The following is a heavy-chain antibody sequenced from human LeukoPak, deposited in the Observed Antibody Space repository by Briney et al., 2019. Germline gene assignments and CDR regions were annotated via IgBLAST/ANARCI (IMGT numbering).Heavy chain of an antibody. D-gene: IGHD3-22*01. J-gene: IGHJ4*02. CDR3: VRLRRNSDTSGYYYYYDY. Sequence: GGSLRLSCAASGYTFSSFSINWVRQAPGKGLEWVSSISVRSNYIYYADSVRGRFSISRDDARDSRYLQMNSLRAQDTAVYYCVRLRRNSDTSGYYYYYDYWGQGTLVTVSS. CDR1: GYTFSSFS. V-gene: IGHV3-21*01. CDR2: ISVRSNYI.